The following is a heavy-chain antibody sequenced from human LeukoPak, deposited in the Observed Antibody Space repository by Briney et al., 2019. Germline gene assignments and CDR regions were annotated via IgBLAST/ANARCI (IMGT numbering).Heavy chain of an antibody. CDR3: ARGLYRNDAFDI. Sequence: SVKVSCEASGGTFSSYAISWVRQAPGQGLEWMGGIIPIFGTANYAQKFQGRVTITADKSTSTAYMELSSLRSEDTAVYYCARGLYRNDAFDIWGQGTMVTVSS. CDR1: GGTFSSYA. CDR2: IIPIFGTA. J-gene: IGHJ3*02. D-gene: IGHD3-16*02. V-gene: IGHV1-69*06.